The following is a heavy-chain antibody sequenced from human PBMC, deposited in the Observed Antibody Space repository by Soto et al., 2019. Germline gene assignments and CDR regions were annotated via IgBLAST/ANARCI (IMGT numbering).Heavy chain of an antibody. V-gene: IGHV4-4*07. CDR3: AAIREDIFYGMDV. CDR1: GGSMNKYY. Sequence: KPSETLSLTCTVSGGSMNKYYWNWIRQPAGKGLEWIGRIYTRGSTNYNPSMKSRVTMSVDTSKNEVSLNLNSVTAADTAVYYCAAIREDIFYGMDVWGQGTTVTVSS. CDR2: IYTRGST. D-gene: IGHD2-15*01. J-gene: IGHJ6*02.